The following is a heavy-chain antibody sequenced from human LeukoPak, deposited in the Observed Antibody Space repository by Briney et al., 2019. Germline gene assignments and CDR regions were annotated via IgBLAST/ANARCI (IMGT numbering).Heavy chain of an antibody. Sequence: SETLSLTCAVSGYSISSGYYWGWIRQPPGKGLEWIGSIYHSGSTYYNPSLKSRVTISVDTSKNQSSLKLSSVTAADTAVYYCARLISGSQTLYYFDYWGQGTLVTVSS. CDR1: GYSISSGYY. D-gene: IGHD1-26*01. J-gene: IGHJ4*02. CDR3: ARLISGSQTLYYFDY. CDR2: IYHSGST. V-gene: IGHV4-38-2*01.